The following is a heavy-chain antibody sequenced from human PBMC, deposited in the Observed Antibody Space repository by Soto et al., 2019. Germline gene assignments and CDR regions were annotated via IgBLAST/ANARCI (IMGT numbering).Heavy chain of an antibody. D-gene: IGHD3-22*01. CDR1: GFTFSSYA. Sequence: QVQLVESGGGVVQPGRSLRLSCAASGFTFSSYAMHWVRQAPGKGLEWVAVISYDGSNKYYADSVKGRFTISRDNSKNTLYMQMNSRRAEDTSVYYCARVRTYYYDSSGYPLAFDIWGQGTMVTVSS. CDR2: ISYDGSNK. CDR3: ARVRTYYYDSSGYPLAFDI. J-gene: IGHJ3*02. V-gene: IGHV3-30-3*01.